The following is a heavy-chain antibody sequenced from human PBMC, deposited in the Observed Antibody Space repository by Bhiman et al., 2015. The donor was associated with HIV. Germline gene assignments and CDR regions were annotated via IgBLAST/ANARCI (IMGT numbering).Heavy chain of an antibody. J-gene: IGHJ2*01. CDR2: ISWNSGSL. V-gene: IGHV3-9*01. CDR3: AKDPTGDFDV. CDR1: GFTFGDYA. Sequence: EVRLVESGGGLVQPGRSLRLSCAASGFTFGDYAMHWVRQAPGKGLEWVSGISWNSGSLGYADSVKGRFTISRDNAKNSLYLQMNSLRAEDTALYYCAKDPTGDFDVWGLAPWSLSPQ. D-gene: IGHD2-8*02.